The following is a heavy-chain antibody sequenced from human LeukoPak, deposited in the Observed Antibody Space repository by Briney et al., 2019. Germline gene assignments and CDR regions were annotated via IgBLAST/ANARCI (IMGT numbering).Heavy chain of an antibody. CDR1: GGTFSSYA. Sequence: GASVKVSCKASGGTFSSYAISWVRQAPGQGLDWLGGIIPIFGTANYAQKFQGRVTITADKSTSTAYMELSSLRSEDTAVYYCARGPQWLPQGQYFQHWGQGTLVTVSS. J-gene: IGHJ1*01. V-gene: IGHV1-69*06. D-gene: IGHD6-19*01. CDR2: IIPIFGTA. CDR3: ARGPQWLPQGQYFQH.